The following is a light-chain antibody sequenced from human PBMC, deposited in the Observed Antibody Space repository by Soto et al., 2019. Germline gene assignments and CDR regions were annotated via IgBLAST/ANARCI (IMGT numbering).Light chain of an antibody. CDR1: SSNIGSNY. J-gene: IGLJ1*01. CDR3: AAWDDSLSALYV. Sequence: QSVLTQPPSASGTPGQRVTISCSGSSSNIGSNYVYWYQQLPGTAPKLLIYRNNQRPSGVPDRFPGSKSGTSASLAISGLRSEDEADYYCAAWDDSLSALYVFGTGTKLTVL. CDR2: RNN. V-gene: IGLV1-47*01.